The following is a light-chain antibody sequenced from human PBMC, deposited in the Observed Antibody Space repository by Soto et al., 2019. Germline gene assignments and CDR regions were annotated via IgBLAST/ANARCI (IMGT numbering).Light chain of an antibody. Sequence: DIQMTQSPSTLSASVGDRVTITCRASQSISSWLAWYQQKPGKAPKLLIFAASSLQSGVSSRFSGSGSGTDFTLTISSLQPEDCATYYCQQANSFPPVYTFGQGTKVDIK. V-gene: IGKV1-12*01. J-gene: IGKJ2*01. CDR1: QSISSW. CDR3: QQANSFPPVYT. CDR2: AAS.